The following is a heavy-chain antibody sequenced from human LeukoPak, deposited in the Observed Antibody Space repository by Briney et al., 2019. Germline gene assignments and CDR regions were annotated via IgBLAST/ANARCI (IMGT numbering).Heavy chain of an antibody. V-gene: IGHV3-21*04. D-gene: IGHD2-15*01. J-gene: IGHJ3*02. CDR1: GFTFSTYS. CDR3: AKDISGGLLWDAFDI. CDR2: ISSSSSYI. Sequence: PGGSLRLSCAASGFTFSTYSMNWVRQAPGKGLEWVSSISSSSSYIYYADSVKGRFTISRDNAKNSLYLQMNSLRAEDMALYYCAKDISGGLLWDAFDIWGQGTMVTVSS.